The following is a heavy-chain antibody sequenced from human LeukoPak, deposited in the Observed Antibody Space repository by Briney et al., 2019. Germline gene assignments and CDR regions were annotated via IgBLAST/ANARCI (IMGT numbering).Heavy chain of an antibody. Sequence: PGGSLRLSCAASGFTFTSYGISWVRQAPGQGLEWMGWISAYNGNTNYAQKLQGRVTMTTDTSTSTAYMELRSLRSDDTAVYYCARVDSSGPGPGEGSFDYWGQGTLVTVSS. CDR2: ISAYNGNT. D-gene: IGHD6-19*01. CDR3: ARVDSSGPGPGEGSFDY. V-gene: IGHV1-18*01. J-gene: IGHJ4*02. CDR1: GFTFTSYG.